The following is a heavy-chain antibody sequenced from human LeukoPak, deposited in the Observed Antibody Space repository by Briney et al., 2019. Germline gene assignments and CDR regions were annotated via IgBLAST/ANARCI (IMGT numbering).Heavy chain of an antibody. J-gene: IGHJ6*03. CDR2: INHSGST. Sequence: SETLSLTCAVYGGSFSGYYWSWICQPPGKGLEWIGEINHSGSTNYNPSLKSRVTISVDTSKNQFSPKLSSVTAADTAVYYCARGDPKVYYYYYMDVWGKGTTVTVSS. CDR3: ARGDPKVYYYYYMDV. CDR1: GGSFSGYY. V-gene: IGHV4-34*01.